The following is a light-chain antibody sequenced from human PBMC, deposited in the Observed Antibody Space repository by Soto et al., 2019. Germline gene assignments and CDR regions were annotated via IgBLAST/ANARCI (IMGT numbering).Light chain of an antibody. Sequence: QSVLTQPASMSGSPGQSITISCTGTSSDVGGYNLVSWFQQYPGTAPKLMIYEGTKRPSGVSIRFSGSKSGNTASLTISGLQADDEADYYCCSYSDTTPVLFGGGTKVTVL. J-gene: IGLJ2*01. V-gene: IGLV2-23*01. CDR3: CSYSDTTPVL. CDR1: SSDVGGYNL. CDR2: EGT.